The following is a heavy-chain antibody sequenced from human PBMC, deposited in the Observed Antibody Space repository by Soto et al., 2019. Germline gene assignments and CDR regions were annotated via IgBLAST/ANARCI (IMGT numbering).Heavy chain of an antibody. CDR2: IQRFGSYS. D-gene: IGHD4-17*01. CDR3: ADEDTVPSCWYFDL. V-gene: IGHV3-21*04. J-gene: IGHJ2*01. Sequence: EVRLVESGGGLVKSGGSLRLSCAGSGFSLSDYTINWVRQAPGRGLEWVSNIQRFGSYSWQIDSVQGRFTVSRDDSKNPWYLKLNGLRAGDTAVYYGADEDTVPSCWYFDLWGRGTLVTVSS. CDR1: GFSLSDYT.